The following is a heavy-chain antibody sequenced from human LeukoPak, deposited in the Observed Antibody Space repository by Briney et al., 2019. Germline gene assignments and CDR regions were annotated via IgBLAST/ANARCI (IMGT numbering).Heavy chain of an antibody. CDR2: IYYSGST. J-gene: IGHJ4*02. V-gene: IGHV4-59*01. CDR1: GGSISSYY. Sequence: SETLSLTCTVSGGSISSYYWSWIRQPPGKGLEWIANIYYSGSTNYSPSLRSRVTISVDTSKNQFSLELTSVTAADTAVYYCARGVWSSGGSAYYFDYWGQGTLVTVSS. CDR3: ARGVWSSGGSAYYFDY. D-gene: IGHD6-19*01.